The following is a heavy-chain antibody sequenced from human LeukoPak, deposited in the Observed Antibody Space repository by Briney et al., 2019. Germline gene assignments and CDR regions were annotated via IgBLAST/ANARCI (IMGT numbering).Heavy chain of an antibody. J-gene: IGHJ3*02. D-gene: IGHD3-22*01. CDR2: INTNTGNP. CDR3: ARELSYYDSSGYYPPANAFDI. Sequence: ASVKVSCKASGYTFTSYAMNWLRQAPGQGLEWMGWINTNTGNPTYAQGFTGRFVFSLDTSVSTAYLQISSLKAEDTAVYYCARELSYYDSSGYYPPANAFDIWGQGTMVTVSS. CDR1: GYTFTSYA. V-gene: IGHV7-4-1*02.